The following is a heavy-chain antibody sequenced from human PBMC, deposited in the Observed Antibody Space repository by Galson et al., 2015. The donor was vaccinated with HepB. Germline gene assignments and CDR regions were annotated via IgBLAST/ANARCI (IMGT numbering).Heavy chain of an antibody. J-gene: IGHJ1*01. Sequence: SCKASGYTFTSYGITWVRQAPGQGLEWVGWINPYNGGTNFAQNLQDRVTMSTDTSTSTAYMELRSLRSDDTAVYFCARGPWFGKLTRILVLQYWGQGTLLTVSS. CDR1: GYTFTSYG. CDR3: ARGPWFGKLTRILVLQY. D-gene: IGHD3-10*01. V-gene: IGHV1-18*04. CDR2: INPYNGGT.